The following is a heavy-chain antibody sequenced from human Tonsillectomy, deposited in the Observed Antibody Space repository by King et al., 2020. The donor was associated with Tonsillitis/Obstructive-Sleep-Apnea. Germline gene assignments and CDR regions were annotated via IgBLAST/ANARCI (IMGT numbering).Heavy chain of an antibody. CDR3: ARTEYYYDRSGYSDAFDM. Sequence: VQLVESGGGLVQPGGSLRLSCAGSGFTFNNFWMHWVRQAPGKGLVWVSRINSDGSSTSYADSVKGRFTISRDNAKNTLYLQMNSLRAEETAVYYCARTEYYYDRSGYSDAFDMWGQGTMVTVSS. V-gene: IGHV3-74*01. CDR1: GFTFNNFW. CDR2: INSDGSST. J-gene: IGHJ3*02. D-gene: IGHD3-22*01.